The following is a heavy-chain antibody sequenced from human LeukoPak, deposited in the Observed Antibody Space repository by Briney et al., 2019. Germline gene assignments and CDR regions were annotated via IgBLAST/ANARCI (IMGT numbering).Heavy chain of an antibody. Sequence: PGRSLRLSCAASGFSFDDYAMHWVRQAPGKGLEWVSGITWNSGGIGYADSVKGRFTISRDNAKNSLYLQMNSLRAEDTALYYCAKAREYKWDFDAFNMWGQGTTVTVSS. D-gene: IGHD1-1*01. CDR3: AKAREYKWDFDAFNM. CDR2: ITWNSGGI. J-gene: IGHJ3*02. CDR1: GFSFDDYA. V-gene: IGHV3-9*01.